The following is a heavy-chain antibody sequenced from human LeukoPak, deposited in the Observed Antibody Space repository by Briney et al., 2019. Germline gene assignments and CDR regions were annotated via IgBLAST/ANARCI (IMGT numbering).Heavy chain of an antibody. Sequence: GGSLRLSCAASGFTVSSNYMSWVRQAPGKGLEWVSVIYSGGSTYYADSVKGRFTISRDNSKNTLYPQMNSLRAEDTAVYYCARDRRFHYDSSGYYSSWGQGTLVTVSS. D-gene: IGHD3-22*01. J-gene: IGHJ4*02. CDR1: GFTVSSNY. CDR3: ARDRRFHYDSSGYYSS. CDR2: IYSGGST. V-gene: IGHV3-53*01.